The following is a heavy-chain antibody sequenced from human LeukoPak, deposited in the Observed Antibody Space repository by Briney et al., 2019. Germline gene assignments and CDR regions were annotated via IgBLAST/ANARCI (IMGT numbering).Heavy chain of an antibody. D-gene: IGHD3-10*01. CDR2: INPNSGGT. J-gene: IGHJ4*02. V-gene: IGHV1-2*02. CDR1: GYTFTGYY. Sequence: ASVKVSCKASGYTFTGYYMHWVRQAPGQGLEWMGWINPNSGGTNYAQKFQGRVTMTRDTSISTAYMELSRLRSDDTAVYYCARTHYYGSGSYYPVDYWGQGTLVTVSS. CDR3: ARTHYYGSGSYYPVDY.